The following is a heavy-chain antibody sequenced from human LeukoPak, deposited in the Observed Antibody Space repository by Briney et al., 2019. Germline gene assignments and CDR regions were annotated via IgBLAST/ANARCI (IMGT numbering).Heavy chain of an antibody. D-gene: IGHD3-3*02. J-gene: IGHJ6*02. CDR1: GLTFSSYG. CDR3: ARFTALDYGMDV. Sequence: PGGSLRLSCAASGLTFSSYGMHWVRQAPGKGLEWVAVIWYDGGNKYYADSVKGRFTISRDNSKNTLYLQMNSLRAEDTAVYYCARFTALDYGMDVWGQGTTVTVSS. V-gene: IGHV3-33*01. CDR2: IWYDGGNK.